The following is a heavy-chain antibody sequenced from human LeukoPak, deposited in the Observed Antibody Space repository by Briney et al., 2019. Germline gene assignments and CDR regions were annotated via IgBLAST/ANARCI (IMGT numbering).Heavy chain of an antibody. V-gene: IGHV3-20*04. CDR2: INWNGGST. CDR3: ARDQVEDSSGWYRASDFDY. CDR1: GFTFDDYG. D-gene: IGHD6-19*01. J-gene: IGHJ4*02. Sequence: RPGGSLRLSCAASGFTFDDYGMSWVRQAPGKGLEWVSGINWNGGSTGYADSVKGRFTISRDNAKNSLYLQMNSLRAEDTALYYCARDQVEDSSGWYRASDFDYWGQGTLVTVSS.